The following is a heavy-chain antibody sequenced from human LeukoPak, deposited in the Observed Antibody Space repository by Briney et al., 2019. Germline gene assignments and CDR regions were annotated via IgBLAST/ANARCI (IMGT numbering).Heavy chain of an antibody. Sequence: GGSLRLSCAASGFTFSNAWMSWVRQAPGKGLEWVGRIKSKTDGGTTDYAAPVKGRFTISRDVSKNTLYLQMNSLKTEDTAVYYCTTETLLWFGELGYWGQGTLVTVSS. D-gene: IGHD3-10*01. J-gene: IGHJ4*02. CDR3: TTETLLWFGELGY. CDR2: IKSKTDGGTT. V-gene: IGHV3-15*01. CDR1: GFTFSNAW.